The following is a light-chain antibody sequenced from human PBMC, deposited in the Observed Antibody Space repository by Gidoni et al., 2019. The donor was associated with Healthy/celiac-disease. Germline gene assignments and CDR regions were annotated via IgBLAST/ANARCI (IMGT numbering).Light chain of an antibody. V-gene: IGLV3-9*01. Sequence: SYALTQPLSVSMALGQTARITCGGNNLGSKNVHWYQQKPGQAPVLVIYRDSNRPSGIPERFSGSNSGNTATLTISRAQVGDEADYYCQVWDSSTVIFGGGTKLTVL. J-gene: IGLJ2*01. CDR1: NLGSKN. CDR2: RDS. CDR3: QVWDSSTVI.